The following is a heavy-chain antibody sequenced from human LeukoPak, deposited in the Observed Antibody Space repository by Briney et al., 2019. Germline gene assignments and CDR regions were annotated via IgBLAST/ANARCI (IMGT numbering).Heavy chain of an antibody. V-gene: IGHV3-30*18. D-gene: IGHD5-12*01. CDR1: GFIFSNYG. J-gene: IGHJ4*02. CDR3: AKGQRRHVDIVATIPFDY. Sequence: GGSLRLSCAASGFIFSNYGMHWVRQAPGKGLEWVAVISYDGSFKYYVDSVKGRFTISRDNSKNTLFLQMNSLRAKDTAVYYCAKGQRRHVDIVATIPFDYWGQGTLVTVSS. CDR2: ISYDGSFK.